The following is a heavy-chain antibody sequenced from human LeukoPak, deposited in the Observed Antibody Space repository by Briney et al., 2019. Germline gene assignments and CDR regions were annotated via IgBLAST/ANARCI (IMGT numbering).Heavy chain of an antibody. V-gene: IGHV4-34*01. CDR1: GGSFSGYY. CDR2: INHSGST. J-gene: IGHJ6*02. D-gene: IGHD6-13*01. CDR3: AREMDSSSWYAGYYYYYGMDV. Sequence: SETLSLTCAVYGGSFSGYYWSWIRQPPGKGLEWIGEINHSGSTNYNPSLKSRVTISVDTSKNQFSLKLSSVTAADTAVYYCAREMDSSSWYAGYYYYYGMDVWGQGTTVTVSS.